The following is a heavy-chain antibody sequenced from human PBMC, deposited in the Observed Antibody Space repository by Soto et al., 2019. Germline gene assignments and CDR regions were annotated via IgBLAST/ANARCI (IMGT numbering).Heavy chain of an antibody. J-gene: IGHJ5*02. CDR2: INVYNGNT. D-gene: IGHD3-10*01. V-gene: IGHV1-18*01. Sequence: ASVKVSCKASGYTFINYGISWVRQAPGQGLEGMGWINVYNGNTKYAQKVQGRVTMTTDTSTSTAYMELRSLRSDDTAVYYCARGVGSGSYYNQYNWFDPWGQGTLVTVSS. CDR1: GYTFINYG. CDR3: ARGVGSGSYYNQYNWFDP.